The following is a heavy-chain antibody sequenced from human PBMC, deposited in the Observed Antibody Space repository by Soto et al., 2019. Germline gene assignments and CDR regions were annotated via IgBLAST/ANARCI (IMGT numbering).Heavy chain of an antibody. CDR1: GFTFSSYA. V-gene: IGHV3-23*01. CDR3: ARYIPGVRYYGMDV. J-gene: IGHJ6*02. D-gene: IGHD2-2*01. CDR2: IGESGTPT. Sequence: EAQLLESGGGLVQPGGSLRLSCAASGFTFSSYAMKWVRQAPGTGLECVSLIGESGTPTYYADSVKGRFTISRYNSGNTLFLERYSLRAEDTAVYYCARYIPGVRYYGMDVWGQGTTVTVSS.